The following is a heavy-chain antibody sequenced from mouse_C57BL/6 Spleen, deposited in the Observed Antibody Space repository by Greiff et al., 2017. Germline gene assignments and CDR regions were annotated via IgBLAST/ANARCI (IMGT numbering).Heavy chain of an antibody. CDR1: GYTFTSYW. V-gene: IGHV1-64*01. D-gene: IGHD1-1*01. J-gene: IGHJ2*01. Sequence: QVQLQQPGAELVKPWASVKLSCKASGYTFTSYWMHWVKQRPGQGLEWIGMIHPNSGSTNYNEKFKSKATLTVDKSSSTAYMQLSSLTSEDSAVYYCAREGIYYYGSSALFDYWGQGTTLTVSS. CDR3: AREGIYYYGSSALFDY. CDR2: IHPNSGST.